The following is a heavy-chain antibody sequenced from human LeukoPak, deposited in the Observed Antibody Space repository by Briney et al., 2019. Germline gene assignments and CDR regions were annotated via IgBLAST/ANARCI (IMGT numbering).Heavy chain of an antibody. J-gene: IGHJ6*02. Sequence: GGSLRLSCAASGFTFSSYGMHWVRQAPGKGLEWVAVISYDGSNKYYADSVKGRFTISRDNSKDTLYLQMNSLRAEATAVYYCAKEVKSSGWFNGMDVWGQGTTVTVSS. D-gene: IGHD6-19*01. CDR3: AKEVKSSGWFNGMDV. V-gene: IGHV3-30*18. CDR1: GFTFSSYG. CDR2: ISYDGSNK.